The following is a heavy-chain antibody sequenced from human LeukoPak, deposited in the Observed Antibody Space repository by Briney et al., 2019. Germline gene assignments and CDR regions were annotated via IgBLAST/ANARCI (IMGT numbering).Heavy chain of an antibody. CDR2: IYYSGIT. Sequence: NPSETLSLTGTVSGASISSSDRYWGWIRQPPGKGLEWIGSIYYSGITYHNPSLKSRVTISVDTSKNQFSLKLSSVTAADTAVYYCARQKWELLRYFDYWGQGTLVTVSS. V-gene: IGHV4-39*01. D-gene: IGHD1-26*01. J-gene: IGHJ4*02. CDR3: ARQKWELLRYFDY. CDR1: GASISSSDRY.